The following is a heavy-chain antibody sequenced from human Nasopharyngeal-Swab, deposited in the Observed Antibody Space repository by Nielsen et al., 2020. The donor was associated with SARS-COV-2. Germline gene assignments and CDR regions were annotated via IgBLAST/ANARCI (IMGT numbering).Heavy chain of an antibody. Sequence: GESLKISCAASGFTFSSYWMSWVRQAPGKGLERVANIKQDGSEKYYVDSVKGRFTISRDNAKNSLYLQMNSLRDEDTAVYYCAREELGYCSGGSCLPFDYWGQGTLVTVSS. J-gene: IGHJ4*02. CDR2: IKQDGSEK. V-gene: IGHV3-7*01. CDR1: GFTFSSYW. D-gene: IGHD2-15*01. CDR3: AREELGYCSGGSCLPFDY.